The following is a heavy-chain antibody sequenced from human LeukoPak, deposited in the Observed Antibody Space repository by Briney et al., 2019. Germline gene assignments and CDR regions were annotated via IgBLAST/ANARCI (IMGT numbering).Heavy chain of an antibody. CDR3: ARTLSGWYLNWFDP. CDR1: GGSISSSNW. Sequence: KSSETLSLTCAVSGGSISSSNWWSWVRQPPGKGLEWIGEIYHSGSTNYNPSLKSRVTISVDTSKNQFSLKLSSVTAADTAVYYCARTLSGWYLNWFDPWGQGTLVTVSS. J-gene: IGHJ5*02. V-gene: IGHV4-4*02. CDR2: IYHSGST. D-gene: IGHD6-19*01.